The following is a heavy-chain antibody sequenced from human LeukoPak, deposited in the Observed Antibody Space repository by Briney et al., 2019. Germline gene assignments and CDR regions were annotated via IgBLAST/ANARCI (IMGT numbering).Heavy chain of an antibody. V-gene: IGHV1-2*06. CDR1: AHSFSDYS. D-gene: IGHD3-10*01. Sequence: ASVKVSCKTSAHSFSDYSIHWVRQAPGQGLEWMGRITSNSGGINYAQNFQGRVTMTRDTSISTAYMELSGLTSDDTAVYYSARGGSGSGYLYYFDYWGQGTMVTVSS. CDR2: ITSNSGGI. CDR3: ARGGSGSGYLYYFDY. J-gene: IGHJ4*03.